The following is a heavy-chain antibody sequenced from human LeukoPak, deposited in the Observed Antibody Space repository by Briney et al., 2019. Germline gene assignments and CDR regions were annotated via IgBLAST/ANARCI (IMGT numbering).Heavy chain of an antibody. CDR3: ARHSRVFYGSGSYFLNSMDV. CDR1: GASISSYD. CDR2: IYDSEIT. V-gene: IGHV4-59*08. J-gene: IGHJ6*02. Sequence: SETLSLTCTVSGASISSYDWSWIRQPPGKGLEWIGNIYDSEITSQSPSLKSRVTISVDTSQNKLSLNLSSVTAADTAVYYCARHSRVFYGSGSYFLNSMDVWGRGTTVTVSS. D-gene: IGHD3-10*01.